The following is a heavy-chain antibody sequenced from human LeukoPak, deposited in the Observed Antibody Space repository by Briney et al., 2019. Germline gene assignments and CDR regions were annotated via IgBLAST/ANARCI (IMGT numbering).Heavy chain of an antibody. V-gene: IGHV3-7*03. Sequence: GGSLRLSCIASGFAFSNYWMNWVRQAPGKGLEWVANIKQDGSEENYGDSVKGRFTISRDNAKNSLYLQMNSLRAEDTAVYYCAKDEGSGTWHYWGQGTLVTVSS. CDR1: GFAFSNYW. D-gene: IGHD2-15*01. CDR3: AKDEGSGTWHY. CDR2: IKQDGSEE. J-gene: IGHJ4*02.